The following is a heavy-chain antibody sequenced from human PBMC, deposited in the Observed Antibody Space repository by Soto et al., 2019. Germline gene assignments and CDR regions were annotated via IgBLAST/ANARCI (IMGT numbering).Heavy chain of an antibody. CDR1: GYTFTGYY. CDR2: INPNSGGT. Sequence: ASVKVSCKASGYTFTGYYMHWVRQAPGQGLEWMGWINPNSGGTNYAQKFQGWVTMTRDTSISTAHMELSRLRSDDTAVYYCARGYYDSSGGYYYYGMDVWGQGTTVTVSS. V-gene: IGHV1-2*04. CDR3: ARGYYDSSGGYYYYGMDV. D-gene: IGHD3-22*01. J-gene: IGHJ6*02.